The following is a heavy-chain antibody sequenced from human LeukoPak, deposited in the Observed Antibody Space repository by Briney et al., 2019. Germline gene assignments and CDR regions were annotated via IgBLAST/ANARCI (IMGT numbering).Heavy chain of an antibody. D-gene: IGHD2-2*01. V-gene: IGHV3-30*02. Sequence: GGSLRLSCAASGFTFSSYGMHWVRQAPGKGLEWVAFIRYDGSNKYYADSVKGRFTISRDNSKNTLYLQMNSLRAEDTAVYYCAKDATGYCSSTSCYGPDDYWGQGTLVTVSS. CDR2: IRYDGSNK. J-gene: IGHJ4*02. CDR1: GFTFSSYG. CDR3: AKDATGYCSSTSCYGPDDY.